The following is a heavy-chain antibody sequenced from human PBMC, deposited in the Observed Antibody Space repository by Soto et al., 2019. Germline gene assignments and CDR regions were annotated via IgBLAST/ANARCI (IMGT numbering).Heavy chain of an antibody. CDR1: GGSISSGGYY. CDR3: AREKVGATHFDL. Sequence: QVQLQESGPGLVKPSQTLSLTCTVSGGSISSGGYYWSWIRQHPGKGLEWIGYIYYSGSTYYNPSLKRRVTIPVDTSKTQFSLKLSSVTAADTAVYYCAREKVGATHFDLWGRGTLVTVSS. CDR2: IYYSGST. J-gene: IGHJ2*01. V-gene: IGHV4-31*03. D-gene: IGHD1-26*01.